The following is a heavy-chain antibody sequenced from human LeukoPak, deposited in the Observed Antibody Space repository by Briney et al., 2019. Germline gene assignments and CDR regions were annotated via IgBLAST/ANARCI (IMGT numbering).Heavy chain of an antibody. V-gene: IGHV4-59*08. CDR2: AYYSGHT. CDR1: GGSISDNY. D-gene: IGHD2-15*01. Sequence: SETLSLTCTVSGGSISDNYWSWIRQPPGKGLEWIGYAYYSGHTNHNSSLKSRVTMSLDTSKSQFSLRLSSVTAADTAVYFCARHPFATPFDYWGPGTLVTVSS. CDR3: ARHPFATPFDY. J-gene: IGHJ4*02.